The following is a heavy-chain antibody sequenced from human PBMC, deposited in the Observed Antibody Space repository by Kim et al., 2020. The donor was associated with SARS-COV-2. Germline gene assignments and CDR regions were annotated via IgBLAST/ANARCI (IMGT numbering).Heavy chain of an antibody. CDR1: GGSISSYY. Sequence: SETLSLTCTVSGGSISSYYWSWIRQPPGKGLEWIGYIYYSGSTNYNPSLKSRVTISVDTSKNQFSLKLSSVTAADTAVYYCARLLGQQTTTRTYYYYGMDVWGQGTTVTVSS. D-gene: IGHD6-13*01. CDR2: IYYSGST. J-gene: IGHJ6*02. CDR3: ARLLGQQTTTRTYYYYGMDV. V-gene: IGHV4-59*13.